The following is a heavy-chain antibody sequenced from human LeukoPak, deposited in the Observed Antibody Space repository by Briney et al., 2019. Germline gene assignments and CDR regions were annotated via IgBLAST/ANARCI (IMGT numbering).Heavy chain of an antibody. CDR3: ARESFYGDPPLGFDY. J-gene: IGHJ4*02. CDR2: IFHSGSI. CDR1: GGSLNSGGYS. Sequence: PSETLSLTCAVSGGSLNSGGYSWSWIRQPPGKGLEWIGYIFHSGSIYYNSSLKNRVTISIDRSKNQFFLRLTSVTAADTAVYYCARESFYGDPPLGFDYWGQGILVTVSS. V-gene: IGHV4-30-2*01. D-gene: IGHD4-17*01.